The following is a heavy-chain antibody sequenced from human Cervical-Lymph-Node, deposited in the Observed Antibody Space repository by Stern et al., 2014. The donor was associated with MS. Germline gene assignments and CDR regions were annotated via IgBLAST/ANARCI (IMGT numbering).Heavy chain of an antibody. Sequence: QVQLQESGPGLVKPSETLSLTCIVSGGSISSYYWSWIRQPPGKGLELIGHIYFSGSTDYNPSLQSRVTMSADISKNQISLSLSSVTAADTAVYYCARAPYDFTNWYGMDVWGQGTTVTVSS. V-gene: IGHV4-59*01. J-gene: IGHJ6*02. CDR2: IYFSGST. CDR3: ARAPYDFTNWYGMDV. CDR1: GGSISSYY. D-gene: IGHD1-1*01.